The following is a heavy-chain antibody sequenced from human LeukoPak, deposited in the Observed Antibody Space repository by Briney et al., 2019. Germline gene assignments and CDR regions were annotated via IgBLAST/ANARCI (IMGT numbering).Heavy chain of an antibody. V-gene: IGHV1-18*01. J-gene: IGHJ3*02. CDR1: GYTFTSYG. D-gene: IGHD3-22*01. CDR2: ISAYHGNT. Sequence: ASVKVSCKASGYTFTSYGITWVRQAPGQGLEGMGWISAYHGNTKYAQKLQGRGTMTTDTSTSTAYMELRSLRSDDTAVYYCARDLVVSSTSDALDIWGQGTMVTVSS. CDR3: ARDLVVSSTSDALDI.